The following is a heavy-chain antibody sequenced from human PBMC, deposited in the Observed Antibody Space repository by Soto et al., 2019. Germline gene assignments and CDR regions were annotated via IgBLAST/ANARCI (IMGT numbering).Heavy chain of an antibody. CDR2: FDPEDGET. CDR1: GYTLTELS. D-gene: IGHD3-3*01. Sequence: QVQLVQSGAEVKKPGASVKVSCKVSGYTLTELSMHWVRQAPGKGLEGMGGFDPEDGETIYAQKFQGRVTMTEDTSTDTAYMELSSLTSEDTAVYYCTTGQRPIRFLEWLSRYYFDYWGQGTLVTVSS. V-gene: IGHV1-24*01. J-gene: IGHJ4*02. CDR3: TTGQRPIRFLEWLSRYYFDY.